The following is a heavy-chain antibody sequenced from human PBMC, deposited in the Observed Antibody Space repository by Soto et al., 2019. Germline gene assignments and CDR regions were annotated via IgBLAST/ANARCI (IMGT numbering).Heavy chain of an antibody. CDR2: FCYGAST. Sequence: QVQLQESGPGLVRPSQTLSLPCTVSGGSISSGNYYWSWIRQHPGTGLEWIGYFCYGASTYYNPSLNSRVIISIDTSKNQFSLKLSAVTAAVTAVYYCASRLGPAGSFEYWGQGTLVTVSS. CDR1: GGSISSGNYY. V-gene: IGHV4-31*03. J-gene: IGHJ4*02. D-gene: IGHD7-27*01. CDR3: ASRLGPAGSFEY.